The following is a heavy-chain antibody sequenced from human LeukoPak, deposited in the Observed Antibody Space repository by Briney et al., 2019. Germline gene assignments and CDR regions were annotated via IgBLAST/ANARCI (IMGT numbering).Heavy chain of an antibody. D-gene: IGHD6-19*01. J-gene: IGHJ4*02. CDR1: GYTFTSYD. V-gene: IGHV1-18*01. Sequence: ASVTVSCKASGYTFTSYDINWVRQATGQGLEWMGLMNPNSGNTNYAQKLQGRVTMTTDTSTSTAYMELRSLRSDDTAVYYCASFPIAVAGQLDYWGQGTLVTVSS. CDR2: MNPNSGNT. CDR3: ASFPIAVAGQLDY.